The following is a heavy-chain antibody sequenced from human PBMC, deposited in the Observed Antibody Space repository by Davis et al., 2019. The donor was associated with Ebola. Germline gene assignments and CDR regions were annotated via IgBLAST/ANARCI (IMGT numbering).Heavy chain of an antibody. V-gene: IGHV3-7*03. J-gene: IGHJ4*02. CDR3: ASLSGLGQWPE. Sequence: GESLKISCAASGFIFSNYWMSWVRQAPGKGLEWVANIKQDGSEKYYADSVKGRFTISRDNAKNSLYLQINSLRAEDTAVYYCASLSGLGQWPEWGQGTLVTVSS. D-gene: IGHD6-19*01. CDR2: IKQDGSEK. CDR1: GFIFSNYW.